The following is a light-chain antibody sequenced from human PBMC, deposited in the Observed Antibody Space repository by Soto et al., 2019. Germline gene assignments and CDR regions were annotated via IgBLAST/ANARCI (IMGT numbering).Light chain of an antibody. CDR2: EVS. CDR3: CSYTSISTLM. CDR1: SSGVGGYDY. Sequence: QSALTQPASVSGSPGQSITISCTGTSSGVGGYDYVSWYQHHPGKVPKLMIYEVSNRPSGVSNRFSGSKSGNTASLTISGLQAEDEADYYCCSYTSISTLMFGGGTKLTVL. J-gene: IGLJ3*02. V-gene: IGLV2-14*01.